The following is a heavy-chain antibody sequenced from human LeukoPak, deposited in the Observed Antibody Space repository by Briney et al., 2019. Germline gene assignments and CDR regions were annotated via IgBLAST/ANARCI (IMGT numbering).Heavy chain of an antibody. CDR1: GGSISSSSYY. Sequence: SETLSLTCTVSGGSISSSSYYWGWIRQPPGKGLEWIGSIYYSGSTYYNPSLKSRVTISVDTSKNQFSLKLSSVTAADTAVYYCARVELQYCSSTSCSPFDYWGQGTLVTVSS. V-gene: IGHV4-39*07. CDR2: IYYSGST. D-gene: IGHD2-2*01. CDR3: ARVELQYCSSTSCSPFDY. J-gene: IGHJ4*02.